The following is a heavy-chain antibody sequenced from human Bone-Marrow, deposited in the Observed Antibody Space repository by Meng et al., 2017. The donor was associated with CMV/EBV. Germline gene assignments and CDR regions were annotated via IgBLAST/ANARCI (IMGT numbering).Heavy chain of an antibody. CDR3: ATTTDPRNY. CDR1: GFNLSSHG. CDR2: IWNDGTNK. V-gene: IGHV3-33*03. D-gene: IGHD1-14*01. Sequence: GESLKISCAVSGFNLSSHGMHWVRQAPGKGLEWVAAIWNDGTNKYYSDSVKGRYTISRDTSRNTLYLQMNSLRAEDTAVYYCATTTDPRNYWGQGTLVTVSS. J-gene: IGHJ4*02.